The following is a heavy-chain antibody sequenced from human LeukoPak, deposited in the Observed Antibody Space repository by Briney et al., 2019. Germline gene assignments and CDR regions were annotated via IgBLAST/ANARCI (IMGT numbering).Heavy chain of an antibody. D-gene: IGHD3-3*01. V-gene: IGHV3-7*01. CDR3: ARGGVTIFGVVTPGY. CDR2: IKQDGSEK. Sequence: GGSLRLSCAASGFTFSSYWMSWVRQAPGKGLEWVANIKQDGSEKYYVDSVKGRFTISRDNAKNSLYLQMNSLRAEDTAVYYCARGGVTIFGVVTPGYWGQGTLVTVSS. J-gene: IGHJ4*02. CDR1: GFTFSSYW.